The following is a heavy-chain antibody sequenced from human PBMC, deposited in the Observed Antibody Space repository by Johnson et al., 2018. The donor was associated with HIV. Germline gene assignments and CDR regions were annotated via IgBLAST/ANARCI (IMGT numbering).Heavy chain of an antibody. CDR2: ISGVGDTT. Sequence: VQLVESGGGLVQPGGSLRLSCAASGFTFSSYAMSWVRQAPGKGLEWVSAISGVGDTTYYADSVKGRFTISRDNSKNTLYLQMNSLRAEDTAVYYCARPLGPPLWHDAFDIWGQGTMVTVSS. D-gene: IGHD3-16*01. CDR3: ARPLGPPLWHDAFDI. V-gene: IGHV3-23*04. CDR1: GFTFSSYA. J-gene: IGHJ3*02.